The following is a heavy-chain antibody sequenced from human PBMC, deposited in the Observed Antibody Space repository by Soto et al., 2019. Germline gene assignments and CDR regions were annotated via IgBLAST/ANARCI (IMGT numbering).Heavy chain of an antibody. V-gene: IGHV5-10-1*01. CDR2: IDPSDSYT. J-gene: IGHJ6*02. Sequence: PGESLKISSKGSGYSFASYWVNWVRQMPGKGLEWMGRIDPSDSYTNYSPSFQGHVTISADKSISTAYLQWSSLKASDTAMYYCARQKIGIVVVPAAPMDVWGQGTTVTVS. CDR1: GYSFASYW. D-gene: IGHD2-2*01. CDR3: ARQKIGIVVVPAAPMDV.